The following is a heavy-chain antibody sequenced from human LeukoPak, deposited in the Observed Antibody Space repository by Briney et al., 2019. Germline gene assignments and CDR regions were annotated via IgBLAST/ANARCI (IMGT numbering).Heavy chain of an antibody. CDR2: ISGSGGST. CDR3: AKLRDFFDSSGQFDY. J-gene: IGHJ4*02. D-gene: IGHD3-22*01. CDR1: GFTFSSYA. Sequence: GGSLRLSCAASGFTFSSYAMSWVRQAPGKGLEWVSAISGSGGSTFYADSVKGRFTISRDNSKNTLYLQMNSLRAEDTAIYYCAKLRDFFDSSGQFDYWGQGTLVTVSS. V-gene: IGHV3-23*01.